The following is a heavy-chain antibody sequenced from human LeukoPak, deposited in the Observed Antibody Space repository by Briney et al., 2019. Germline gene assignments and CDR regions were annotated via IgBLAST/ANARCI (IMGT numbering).Heavy chain of an antibody. J-gene: IGHJ3*02. CDR2: ISSSGSTI. CDR3: AKDLFRWELPGGAFDI. V-gene: IGHV3-11*01. CDR1: GFTFSDYY. D-gene: IGHD1-26*01. Sequence: GGSLRLSCAASGFTFSDYYMSWIRQAPGKGLEWVSYISSSGSTIYYADSVKGRFTISRDNSKNTLYLQMNSLRAEDTAVYYCAKDLFRWELPGGAFDIWGQGTMVTVSS.